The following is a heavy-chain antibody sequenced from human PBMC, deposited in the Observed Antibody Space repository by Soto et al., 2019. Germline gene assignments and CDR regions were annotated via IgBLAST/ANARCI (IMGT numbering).Heavy chain of an antibody. Sequence: QVQLVQSGAEVKKPGSSVKVSCKASGGTFSSYAISWVRQAPGQGLEWMGGIIPIFGTANYAQKVQGRVTITADKTTSTAYKELSSLRSEDTAVYYCAKVEVVVITSHYYYGMDVWGQGTTVTVSS. CDR3: AKVEVVVITSHYYYGMDV. J-gene: IGHJ6*02. CDR2: IIPIFGTA. D-gene: IGHD3-22*01. V-gene: IGHV1-69*06. CDR1: GGTFSSYA.